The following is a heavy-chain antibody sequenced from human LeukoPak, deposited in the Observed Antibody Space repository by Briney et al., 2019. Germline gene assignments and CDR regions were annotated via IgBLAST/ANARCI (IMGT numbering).Heavy chain of an antibody. CDR2: IKSKTDGGTT. V-gene: IGHV3-15*01. CDR1: GFTFSNAW. CDR3: TADIVVVVAAVKYFDY. J-gene: IGHJ4*02. D-gene: IGHD2-15*01. Sequence: PGGSLRLSCAASGFTFSNAWMSWVRQAPGKGLEWVGRIKSKTDGGTTDYAAPVKGRFTISRDDSKNTLYLQMNSLKTEDTAVHYCTADIVVVVAAVKYFDYWGQGTLVTVSS.